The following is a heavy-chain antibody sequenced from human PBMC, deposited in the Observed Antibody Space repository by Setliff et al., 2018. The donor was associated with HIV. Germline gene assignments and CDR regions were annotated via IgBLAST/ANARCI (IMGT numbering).Heavy chain of an antibody. CDR2: ISTSGST. J-gene: IGHJ5*02. CDR1: GGSINNFY. V-gene: IGHV4-4*08. CDR3: ARVPVPGANWFDP. Sequence: PSETLSLTCTVSGGSINNFYWSWIRQPPGKGLEWIGYISTSGSTKYNPSLKSRVTISVDRSKNLFSLKLISVTAADQGVYYCARVPVPGANWFDPWGLGTLVTVSS.